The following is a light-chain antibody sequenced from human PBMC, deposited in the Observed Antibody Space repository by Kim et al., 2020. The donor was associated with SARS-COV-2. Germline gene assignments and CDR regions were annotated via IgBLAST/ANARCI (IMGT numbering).Light chain of an antibody. CDR2: DVN. V-gene: IGLV2-14*03. Sequence: GQSISISGTGTRSNIGSYNYVSWHQQHPGKAPKLMIYDVNKRPSGISSRFSGSKSGSTASLTISGLQAEDEADYYCSSFTTRSTLVFGGGTKVTVL. J-gene: IGLJ3*02. CDR1: RSNIGSYNY. CDR3: SSFTTRSTLV.